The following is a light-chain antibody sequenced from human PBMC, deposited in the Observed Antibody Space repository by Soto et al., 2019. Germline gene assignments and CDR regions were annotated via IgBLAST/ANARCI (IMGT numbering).Light chain of an antibody. V-gene: IGKV1-39*01. Sequence: DIQMTQSPSTLSASVGDRVTITCRASQSISSWLAWYQQKPGKAPKLLMYAASTLQSGVPSRFSGSGFGTDFTLTISSLQTEDFATYYCQQNYSPPPITFGQGTRLEIK. J-gene: IGKJ5*01. CDR3: QQNYSPPPIT. CDR1: QSISSW. CDR2: AAS.